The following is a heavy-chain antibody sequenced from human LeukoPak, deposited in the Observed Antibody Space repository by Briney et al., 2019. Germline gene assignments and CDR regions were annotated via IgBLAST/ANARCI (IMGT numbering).Heavy chain of an antibody. CDR2: INPNSGGT. J-gene: IGHJ5*02. CDR3: TQYYYDSSGLRWFDP. D-gene: IGHD3-22*01. Sequence: ASVKVSCKASGYIFTGYYMHWVRQAPGQGLEWMGRINPNSGGTNYAQKFQGRVTMTRDTSISTAYMELSRLRSDDTAVYYCTQYYYDSSGLRWFDPWGQGTLVTVSS. CDR1: GYIFTGYY. V-gene: IGHV1-2*06.